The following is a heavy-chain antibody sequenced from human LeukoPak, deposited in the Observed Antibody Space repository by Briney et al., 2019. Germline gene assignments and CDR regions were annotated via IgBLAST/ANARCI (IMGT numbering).Heavy chain of an antibody. Sequence: GGSLRLSCVASGFNFSSYYMSWVRQAPGKGLEWVADIRHDGTNEYNVDSVKGRFTISKDNAKNSLFLQMNSLRAEDTAVYYCARDGLGSFSLDYWGQGTVVTVSS. V-gene: IGHV3-7*04. CDR1: GFNFSSYY. D-gene: IGHD3-10*01. CDR2: IRHDGTNE. J-gene: IGHJ4*02. CDR3: ARDGLGSFSLDY.